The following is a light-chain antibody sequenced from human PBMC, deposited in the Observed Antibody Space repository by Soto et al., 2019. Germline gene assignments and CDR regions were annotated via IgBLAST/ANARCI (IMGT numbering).Light chain of an antibody. V-gene: IGLV2-23*01. CDR2: EGS. CDR1: SSDVGSYNL. CDR3: CSYAGSSTPVV. Sequence: QSALTQPASVYGSPGQSITISCTGTSSDVGSYNLVSWYQQHPGKAPKLMIYEGSKRPSGVSNRFSGSKSGNTASLTISGLQAEDEADDYCCSYAGSSTPVVFGGGTKLTVL. J-gene: IGLJ2*01.